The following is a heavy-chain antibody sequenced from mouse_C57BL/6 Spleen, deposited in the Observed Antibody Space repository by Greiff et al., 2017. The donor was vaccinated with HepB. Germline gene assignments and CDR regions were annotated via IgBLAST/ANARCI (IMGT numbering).Heavy chain of an antibody. V-gene: IGHV3-6*01. D-gene: IGHD6-1*01. CDR3: ARGVPLFAY. Sequence: EVKLVESGPGLVKPSQSLSLTCSVTGYSITSGYYWNWIRQFPENKLEWMGYISYDGSNNYNPSLKNRISITRDTSKKQFFLKLNSVTTEDTATYYCARGVPLFAYWGQGTLVTVSA. CDR1: GYSITSGYY. CDR2: ISYDGSN. J-gene: IGHJ3*01.